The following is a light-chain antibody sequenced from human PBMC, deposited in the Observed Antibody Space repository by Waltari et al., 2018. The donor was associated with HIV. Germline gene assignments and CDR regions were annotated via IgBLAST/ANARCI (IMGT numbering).Light chain of an antibody. V-gene: IGLV2-18*02. Sequence: QSALTQPPSVSGSPGQSVTISCTGTSSDVGNYNRVSWYQQPPGSAPKLMIYEVSNRPSGVPRRFSWSKSGNTASLTISGLQAEDEADYYCSSYTSSNTFVVFGGGTKLTVL. CDR3: SSYTSSNTFVV. J-gene: IGLJ2*01. CDR2: EVS. CDR1: SSDVGNYNR.